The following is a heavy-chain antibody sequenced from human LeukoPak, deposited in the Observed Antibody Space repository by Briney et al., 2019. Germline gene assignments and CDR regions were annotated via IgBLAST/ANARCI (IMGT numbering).Heavy chain of an antibody. CDR1: GFTFSSYT. Sequence: PGGSLRLPCAASGFTFSSYTMSRVRHAPGKGLEWVSTITTSDGNTYYADSVKGRFTVSRDNSKNTLYLQMNSLRAEDTAVYYCAKDGGLWVSAHWGDSWGRGTLVTVSS. CDR3: AKDGGLWVSAHWGDS. V-gene: IGHV3-23*01. D-gene: IGHD7-27*01. CDR2: ITTSDGNT. J-gene: IGHJ4*02.